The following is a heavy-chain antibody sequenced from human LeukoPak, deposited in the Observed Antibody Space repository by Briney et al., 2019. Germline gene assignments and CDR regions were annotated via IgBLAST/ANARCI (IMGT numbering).Heavy chain of an antibody. Sequence: SETLSLTCVVYGRSFSGYYWTWIRQPPGKGLEWIGEIDHSGTTNYNPSLKSQVTMSVDTSKNQFSLMVSSVTAADTAVYYCATGRNGVVPAPILGVGPWYNYHYMDVWGKGTTVTVSS. V-gene: IGHV4-34*01. J-gene: IGHJ6*03. CDR1: GRSFSGYY. CDR2: IDHSGTT. CDR3: ATGRNGVVPAPILGVGPWYNYHYMDV. D-gene: IGHD2-2*02.